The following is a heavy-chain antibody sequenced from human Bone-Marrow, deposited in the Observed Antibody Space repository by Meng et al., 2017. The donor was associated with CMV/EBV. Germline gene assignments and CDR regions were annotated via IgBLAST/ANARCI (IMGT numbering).Heavy chain of an antibody. J-gene: IGHJ4*02. CDR2: ISPYNGNT. CDR1: GYTFTGYG. CDR3: ARVGDNYDSSGYGD. Sequence: ASVKVSCKASGYTFTGYGIRWVRQAPGQGLEWMGWISPYNGNTNYAQKLQGRVTMTTDTSMSTAYMELRSLRADDTAVYYGARVGDNYDSSGYGDWGQGTLVTVSS. V-gene: IGHV1-18*01. D-gene: IGHD3-22*01.